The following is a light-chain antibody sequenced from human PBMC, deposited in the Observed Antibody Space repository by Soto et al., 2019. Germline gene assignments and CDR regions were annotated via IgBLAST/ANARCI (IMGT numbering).Light chain of an antibody. Sequence: DLQMTQSPSTLSASVGDRVTITCRASQSISSWLAWYQQKPGKAPKLLIYKASSLESGIPSRFSGSGSGTEFSLTSSSLQPDDFATYNGQQYNSYSPMYTFGQGTKVEIK. J-gene: IGKJ2*01. CDR2: KAS. CDR3: QQYNSYSPMYT. V-gene: IGKV1-5*03. CDR1: QSISSW.